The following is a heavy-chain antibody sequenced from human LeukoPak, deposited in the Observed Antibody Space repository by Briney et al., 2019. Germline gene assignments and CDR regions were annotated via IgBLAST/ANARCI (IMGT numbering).Heavy chain of an antibody. CDR1: GGTFSSYA. D-gene: IGHD6-13*01. CDR3: AREGVGSSSSSFYYYYMDV. J-gene: IGHJ6*03. V-gene: IGHV1-69*13. CDR2: IIPIFGTA. Sequence: SVKVSCKASGGTFSSYAISWVRQAPGQGLEWMGGIIPIFGTANYAQKFQGRVTITADESTSTAYMELSSLRSEDTAVYYCAREGVGSSSSSFYYYYMDVWGKGTTVTISS.